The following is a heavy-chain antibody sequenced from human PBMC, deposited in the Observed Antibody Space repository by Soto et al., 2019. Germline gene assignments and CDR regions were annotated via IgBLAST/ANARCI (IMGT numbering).Heavy chain of an antibody. CDR1: GYTFTRFG. Sequence: ASVKVSCKASGYTFTRFGITWVRQAPGQGLEWMGWISTYNGKTNYAQKFQGRVSMTTDTSASTVYMELSSLRSEDTAVYYCARSIVVVTALDYWGQGTLVTVSS. V-gene: IGHV1-18*04. CDR2: ISTYNGKT. CDR3: ARSIVVVTALDY. D-gene: IGHD2-21*02. J-gene: IGHJ4*02.